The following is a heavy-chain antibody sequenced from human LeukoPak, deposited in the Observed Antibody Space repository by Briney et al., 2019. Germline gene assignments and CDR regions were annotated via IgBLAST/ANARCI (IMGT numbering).Heavy chain of an antibody. CDR3: ARRAVGGLLRGYYYGSGSYYNFDYGMDV. D-gene: IGHD3-10*01. Sequence: GASVKVSCKASGYTFTSYDINWVRQATGQGLEWMGWMNPNSGNTGYAQKFKGRVTMTRNTSISTAYMELSSLRSEDTAVYYCARRAVGGLLRGYYYGSGSYYNFDYGMDVWGQGTTVTVSS. V-gene: IGHV1-8*02. J-gene: IGHJ6*02. CDR2: MNPNSGNT. CDR1: GYTFTSYD.